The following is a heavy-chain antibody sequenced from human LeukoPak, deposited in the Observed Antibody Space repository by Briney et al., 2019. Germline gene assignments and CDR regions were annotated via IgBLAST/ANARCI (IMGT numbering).Heavy chain of an antibody. V-gene: IGHV3-73*01. CDR1: GFTFSGSA. CDR3: TRIPYSGINQGVDY. CDR2: IRSKANSYAT. D-gene: IGHD1-26*01. J-gene: IGHJ4*02. Sequence: GGSLKLSCAASGFTFSGSAMHWVRQASGKGLEWVGRIRSKANSYATAYAASVKGRFTISRDDSKNTAYLQMNSLKTEDTAVYYCTRIPYSGINQGVDYWGQGTLVTVSS.